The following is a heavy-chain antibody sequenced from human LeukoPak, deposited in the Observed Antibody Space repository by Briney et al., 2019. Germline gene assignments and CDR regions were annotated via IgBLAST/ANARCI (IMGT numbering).Heavy chain of an antibody. CDR3: ARLFYRNYSYKDY. V-gene: IGHV4-39*01. Sequence: SETLSLTCTVSGGSISSSSYYWGWIRQPPGKGLEWIGSIYYSGSTYYNPSLKSRVTISVDTSKNQFSLKLSSVTAADTAVYYCARLFYRNYSYKDYWGQGTLVTVSS. D-gene: IGHD4-11*01. J-gene: IGHJ4*02. CDR2: IYYSGST. CDR1: GGSISSSSYY.